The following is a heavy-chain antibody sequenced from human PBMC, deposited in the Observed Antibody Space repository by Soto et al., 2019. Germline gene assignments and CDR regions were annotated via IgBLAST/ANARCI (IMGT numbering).Heavy chain of an antibody. V-gene: IGHV1-3*05. D-gene: IGHD6-19*01. CDR2: INAGNGNT. CDR3: AREQWLGVDY. J-gene: IGHJ4*02. CDR1: GYTFTSYA. Sequence: QVQLVQSGAEEKKPGASVKVSCKASGYTFTSYAMHWVRQAPGQRLEWMGWINAGNGNTKYSQKFQGSVTITKDTSASASYMELSSLRSQDTAVYYCAREQWLGVDYWGQGTLVTVSS.